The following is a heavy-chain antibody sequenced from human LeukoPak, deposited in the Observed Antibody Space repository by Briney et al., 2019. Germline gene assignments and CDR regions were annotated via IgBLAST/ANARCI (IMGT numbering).Heavy chain of an antibody. CDR1: AGSVSTSSYY. CDR3: ARSDSDYLKAFDY. V-gene: IGHV4-39*07. J-gene: IGHJ4*02. CDR2: KYYSGNT. Sequence: PSETLSLTCTVSAGSVSTSSYYWGWIRQPPGKGLEWIGSKYYSGNTYYNPALQSRVTMSVDTSRDQFSLKLSSVTAADTAVDYCARSDSDYLKAFDYWGQGTLVTVSS. D-gene: IGHD5-12*01.